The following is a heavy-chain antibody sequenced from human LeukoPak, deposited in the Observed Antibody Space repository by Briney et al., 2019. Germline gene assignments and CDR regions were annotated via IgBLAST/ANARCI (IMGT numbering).Heavy chain of an antibody. J-gene: IGHJ4*02. D-gene: IGHD3-22*01. Sequence: GGSLRLSCAASGFTFSNCAMSWVRQAPGKGLEWVSVISGSGASTYYADSVMGRFTISRDNSKNTLYLQMNSLRAEDTAVYYCARDRVYYDSSGYYYYWGQGTLVTVSS. CDR2: ISGSGAST. CDR1: GFTFSNCA. V-gene: IGHV3-23*01. CDR3: ARDRVYYDSSGYYYY.